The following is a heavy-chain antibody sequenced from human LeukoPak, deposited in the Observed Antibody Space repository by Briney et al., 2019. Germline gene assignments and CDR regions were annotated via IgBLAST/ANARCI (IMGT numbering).Heavy chain of an antibody. CDR1: GYTFTSYG. CDR3: ARRTIVVVVAGPFDP. V-gene: IGHV1-18*01. D-gene: IGHD2-15*01. J-gene: IGHJ5*02. Sequence: GASVKVSCKASGYTFTSYGISWVRQAPGQGLEWMGWISAYNGNTNYAQKLQGRVTMTTDTSTSTAYMELRSLRSDDTAVYYCARRTIVVVVAGPFDPWGQGTLVTVSS. CDR2: ISAYNGNT.